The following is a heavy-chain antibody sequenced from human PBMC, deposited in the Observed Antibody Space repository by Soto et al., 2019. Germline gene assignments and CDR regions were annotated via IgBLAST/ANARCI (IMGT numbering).Heavy chain of an antibody. CDR1: GYTFTGYY. Sequence: QVQLVQSGAEVKKPGASVKVSCKTSGYTFTGYYIYWVRQAPGQGLEWMGWINPHSGGTDSSQKFQGRVTMTRDTSISTAYMELSWLRSDDTAVYYCAGTSCSSTTCPTTYWGQGTLVTVSS. J-gene: IGHJ4*02. CDR2: INPHSGGT. CDR3: AGTSCSSTTCPTTY. D-gene: IGHD2-2*01. V-gene: IGHV1-2*02.